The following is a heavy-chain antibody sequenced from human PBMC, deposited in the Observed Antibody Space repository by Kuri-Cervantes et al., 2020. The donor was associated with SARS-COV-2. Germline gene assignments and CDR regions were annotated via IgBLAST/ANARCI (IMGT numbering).Heavy chain of an antibody. J-gene: IGHJ5*02. CDR1: GLTFSGYA. CDR2: ISFGGSNE. V-gene: IGHV3-30-3*01. CDR3: ATEGGTYPGWFDP. Sequence: GESLKISCAASGLTFSGYAVHWVRQAPGKGQEWVALISFGGSNEYYADSVKGRFNISRDTSKNTLYLQMKSLRPEDTAVYYCATEGGTYPGWFDPWGQGTLVTVSS. D-gene: IGHD1-26*01.